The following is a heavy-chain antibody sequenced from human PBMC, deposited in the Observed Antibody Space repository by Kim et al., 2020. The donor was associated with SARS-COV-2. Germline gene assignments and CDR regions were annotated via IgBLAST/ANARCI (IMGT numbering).Heavy chain of an antibody. CDR2: IDWDDDK. V-gene: IGHV2-70*11. Sequence: SGPTLVHPTQTLTLTCTFSGFALSTSGMCVSWIRQPPGKALEWLARIDWDDDKYYSTSLKTRLTISKDTSKNQVVLTMTNMDPVDTATYYCARILCYCSSTSCQAAYFDYWGQGILVTVSS. J-gene: IGHJ4*02. D-gene: IGHD2-2*01. CDR1: GFALSTSGMC. CDR3: ARILCYCSSTSCQAAYFDY.